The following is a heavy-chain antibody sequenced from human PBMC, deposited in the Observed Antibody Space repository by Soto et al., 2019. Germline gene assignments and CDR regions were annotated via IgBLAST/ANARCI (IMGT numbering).Heavy chain of an antibody. D-gene: IGHD3-10*01. J-gene: IGHJ4*02. CDR3: VNMVRGVIIFDY. V-gene: IGHV1-24*01. CDR2: FDPEDGET. CDR1: GYTLTELS. Sequence: ASVKVSCKVSGYTLTELSMHWVRQAPGKGLEWMGGFDPEDGETIYAQKFQGRVTMTEDTSTDTAYMELSSLRSEDTAVYYCVNMVRGVIIFDYWGQGTLVTVSS.